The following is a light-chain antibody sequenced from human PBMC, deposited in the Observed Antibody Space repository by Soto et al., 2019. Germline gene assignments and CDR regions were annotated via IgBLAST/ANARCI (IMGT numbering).Light chain of an antibody. CDR3: QQSYSTLPT. CDR1: QSISSY. Sequence: DIQMTQSPSSLSASVGDRVTITCRASQSISSYLNWYQQKPGKAPKLLIYAASSLQSGVPSRFSGSGSGTDFTLTISSLQPEDFATYYCQQSYSTLPTCGGGTKVEIK. J-gene: IGKJ4*01. CDR2: AAS. V-gene: IGKV1-39*01.